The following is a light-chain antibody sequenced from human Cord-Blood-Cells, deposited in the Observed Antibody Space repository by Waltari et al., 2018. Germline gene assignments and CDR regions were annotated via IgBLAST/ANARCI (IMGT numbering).Light chain of an antibody. V-gene: IGLV2-23*01. CDR1: SSDVGSYNL. J-gene: IGLJ3*02. Sequence: SALTQPASVSGSPGQSLTISCTGTSSDVGSYNLACWYQPHPGTGPKRMIYEGSKRPSGVSNRFSGSKSGNTASLTISGLQAEDEADYYCCSYAGSSTWVFGGGTKLTVL. CDR2: EGS. CDR3: CSYAGSSTWV.